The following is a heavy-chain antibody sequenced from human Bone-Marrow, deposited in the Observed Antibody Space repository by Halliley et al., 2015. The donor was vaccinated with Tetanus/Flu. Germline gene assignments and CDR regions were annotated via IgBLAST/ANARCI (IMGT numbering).Heavy chain of an antibody. J-gene: IGHJ3*02. Sequence: VAFIFYDASQTHYEDSVKGRFTISRDNFKNTLYLQMNSLRAEDTAVYYCAAGSPRALNSFDKWGQGTMVTVSS. V-gene: IGHV3-33*01. CDR3: AAGSPRALNSFDK. CDR2: IFYDASQT. D-gene: IGHD3-10*01.